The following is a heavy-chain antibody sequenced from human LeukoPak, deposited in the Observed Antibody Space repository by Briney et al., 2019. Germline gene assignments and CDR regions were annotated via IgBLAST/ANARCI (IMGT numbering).Heavy chain of an antibody. J-gene: IGHJ6*03. CDR3: ARVAVSYYYYMDV. CDR2: IYYSGST. V-gene: IGHV4-59*01. D-gene: IGHD2-21*01. CDR1: GGSISSYY. Sequence: PSETLSLTCTVSGGSISSYYWSWIRQPPGKGLEWIGYIYYSGSTNYNPSLKSRVTISVDTSKNQFSLKLSSVTAADTAVYYCARVAVSYYYYMDVWGKGTTVTISS.